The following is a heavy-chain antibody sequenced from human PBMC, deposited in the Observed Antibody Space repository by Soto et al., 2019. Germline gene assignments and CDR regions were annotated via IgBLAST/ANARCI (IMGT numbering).Heavy chain of an antibody. Sequence: PGGSLRLSCTASGFTFGDYAMSWFRQAPGKGLEWVGFIRSKAYGGTTEYAASVKGRFTISRDDSKSIAYLQMNSLKTEDTAVYYCTRDWVYDFWSGYSYTFDPWGQGTLVTVSS. CDR3: TRDWVYDFWSGYSYTFDP. J-gene: IGHJ5*02. D-gene: IGHD3-3*01. V-gene: IGHV3-49*03. CDR1: GFTFGDYA. CDR2: IRSKAYGGTT.